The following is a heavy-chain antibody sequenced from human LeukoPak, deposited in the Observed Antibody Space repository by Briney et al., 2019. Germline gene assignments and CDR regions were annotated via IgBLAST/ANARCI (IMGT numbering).Heavy chain of an antibody. J-gene: IGHJ4*02. D-gene: IGHD2-2*03. Sequence: GGSLRLSCVASGFTVSSYAMSWVRLAPGKGLEWVTGVRGRDDSTFYADSVRGRFTISRDSSRNTLYLQMDSLRAEDTAVYYCAKDGYCTTVTCYGWLDYWGLGTLVTVSS. CDR1: GFTVSSYA. CDR3: AKDGYCTTVTCYGWLDY. CDR2: VRGRDDST. V-gene: IGHV3-23*01.